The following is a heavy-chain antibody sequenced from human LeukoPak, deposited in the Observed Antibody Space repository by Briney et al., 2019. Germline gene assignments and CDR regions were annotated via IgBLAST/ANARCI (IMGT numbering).Heavy chain of an antibody. Sequence: GGSLRLSCAASGFTFRSYSMNWVRQAPGKGLEWVSSITGSSSDIYYADSVKGRFTISRDNAKNSLYLQLNSLGGEDTAVYYCARGPDYDILADYFDYWGQGTLVTVSS. J-gene: IGHJ4*02. CDR1: GFTFRSYS. V-gene: IGHV3-21*01. CDR3: ARGPDYDILADYFDY. CDR2: ITGSSSDI. D-gene: IGHD3-9*01.